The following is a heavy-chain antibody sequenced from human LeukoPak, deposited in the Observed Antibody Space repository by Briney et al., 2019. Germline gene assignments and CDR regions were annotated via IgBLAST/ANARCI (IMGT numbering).Heavy chain of an antibody. V-gene: IGHV3-21*01. Sequence: GGSLRLSCAASGFTFSSYSMNWVRQAPGKGLEWVSSISSSSSYIYYADSVKGRFTISRDNAKNSLYLQMNSLRAEDTAVYYCGREGYCSSTSCGPYYFDYWGQGTLVTVSS. CDR3: GREGYCSSTSCGPYYFDY. J-gene: IGHJ4*02. CDR1: GFTFSSYS. D-gene: IGHD2-2*01. CDR2: ISSSSSYI.